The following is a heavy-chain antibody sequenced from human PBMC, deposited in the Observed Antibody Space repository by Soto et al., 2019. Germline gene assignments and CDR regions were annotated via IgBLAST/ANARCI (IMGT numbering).Heavy chain of an antibody. CDR2: IIPIFGAP. V-gene: IGHV1-69*01. CDR1: GGALSTYA. D-gene: IGHD6-6*01. CDR3: ATIVDQSTSSSAY. Sequence: QVLLVQSGAEVKKPGSSVKVSCKTSGGALSTYAVSWVRQAPGQGLEWMGGIIPIFGAPTYAQKFQGRVTITADESTSTAYMELNSLRSEDTAVYYCATIVDQSTSSSAYWCQGTLVSVSS. J-gene: IGHJ4*02.